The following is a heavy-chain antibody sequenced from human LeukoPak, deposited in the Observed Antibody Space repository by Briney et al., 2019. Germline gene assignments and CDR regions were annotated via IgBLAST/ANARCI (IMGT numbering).Heavy chain of an antibody. CDR2: IYFSGRT. D-gene: IGHD1-1*01. CDR3: ARTPTGTFSFAWFDP. CDR1: GGSISSSSYY. Sequence: SETLSLTCTVSGGSISSSSYYWGWIRQPPGKGLEWIGNIYFSGRTYYNPSLKGRVTIYVDTSKNQLSLKMASATASDTAVYYCARTPTGTFSFAWFDPWGQGKLVTVSS. J-gene: IGHJ5*02. V-gene: IGHV4-39*01.